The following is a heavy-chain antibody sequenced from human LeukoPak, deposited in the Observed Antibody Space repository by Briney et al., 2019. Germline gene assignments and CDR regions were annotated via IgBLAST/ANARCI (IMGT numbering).Heavy chain of an antibody. V-gene: IGHV4-30-4*08. CDR2: IYYTGST. CDR1: GGSISSSSYY. J-gene: IGHJ4*02. CDR3: ARVVVQYNVLTGSYKRSVIDY. Sequence: SETLSLTCTVSGGSISSSSYYWGWIRQPPGKGLEWIGYIYYTGSTFYNPSLKSRSLVSLDMSKKQFSLNLTSVTAADSAMYYCARVVVQYNVLTGSYKRSVIDYWGQGTLVTVSS. D-gene: IGHD3-9*01.